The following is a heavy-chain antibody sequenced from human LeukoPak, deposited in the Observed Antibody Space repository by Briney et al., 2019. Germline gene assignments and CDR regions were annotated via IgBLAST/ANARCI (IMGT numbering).Heavy chain of an antibody. CDR3: AGYSGSLSSIDY. Sequence: TSSETLSLTCTVSGGSISSSSYYWSWIRQPPGKGLEWIGYIYYSGSTNYNPSLKSRVTISVDTSKNQFSLKLSTVTAADTAVYCCAGYSGSLSSIDYWGQGTLVTVSS. CDR2: IYYSGST. CDR1: GGSISSSSYY. J-gene: IGHJ4*02. D-gene: IGHD1-26*01. V-gene: IGHV4-61*01.